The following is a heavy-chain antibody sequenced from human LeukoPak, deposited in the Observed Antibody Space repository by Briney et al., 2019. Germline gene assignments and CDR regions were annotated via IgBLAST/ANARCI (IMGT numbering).Heavy chain of an antibody. CDR3: AREGLPTYSSGWYSNYYYYYMDV. V-gene: IGHV3-48*04. D-gene: IGHD6-19*01. Sequence: PGGSLRLSCEASGFTFSSYSMNWVRQAPGKGLEWVSYISSSSSIIYYTDSVKGRFTISRDDAKNSLYLQMNSLRAEDTAVYYCAREGLPTYSSGWYSNYYYYYMDVWGKGTTVTVSS. CDR1: GFTFSSYS. CDR2: ISSSSSII. J-gene: IGHJ6*03.